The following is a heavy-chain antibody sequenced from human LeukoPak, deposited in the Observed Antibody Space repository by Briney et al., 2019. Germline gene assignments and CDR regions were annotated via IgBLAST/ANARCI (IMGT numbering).Heavy chain of an antibody. V-gene: IGHV1-3*01. D-gene: IGHD1-7*01. Sequence: ASVKVSCKASGYTFTNYLIHWVRQAPGQRLEWMGCINAANGNTKYSQKFQGRVTITRDTSASTAYMELSSLRSEDTAVYYCARDIQTNWGQGTLVTVSS. CDR1: GYTFTNYL. CDR3: ARDIQTN. CDR2: INAANGNT. J-gene: IGHJ4*02.